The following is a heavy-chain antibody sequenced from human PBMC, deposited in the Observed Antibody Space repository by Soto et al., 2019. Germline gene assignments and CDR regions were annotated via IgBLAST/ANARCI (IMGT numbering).Heavy chain of an antibody. Sequence: EVQLLESGGGLVQPGGSLRLSCAASGFTFSSYGMSWVRQAPGKGLEWVSSISGSGGSTYYADSVKGRFTISRDKSKNTLYMQMSSLRAEDTAVYYCANRNDYGSGSYFPFDHWGQGTLVTVSS. CDR1: GFTFSSYG. J-gene: IGHJ4*02. D-gene: IGHD3-10*01. CDR3: ANRNDYGSGSYFPFDH. CDR2: ISGSGGST. V-gene: IGHV3-23*01.